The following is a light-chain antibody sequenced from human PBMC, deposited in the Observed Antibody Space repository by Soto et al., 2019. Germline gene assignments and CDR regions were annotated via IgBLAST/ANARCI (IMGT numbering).Light chain of an antibody. CDR1: SSDVGGYKY. CDR2: EVS. CDR3: SSYTSSSTVA. V-gene: IGLV2-14*01. J-gene: IGLJ2*01. Sequence: QSVLTQPASVSGSPGQSITISCTGTSSDVGGYKYVSWYQQHPGKAPKLMIYEVSNRPSGVSNRFSGSKSGNTASLTISGLQAEDEADYYCSSYTSSSTVAFGGGTKVTVL.